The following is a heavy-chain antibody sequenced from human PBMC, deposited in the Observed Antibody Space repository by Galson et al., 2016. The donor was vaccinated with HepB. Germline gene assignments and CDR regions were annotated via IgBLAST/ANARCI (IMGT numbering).Heavy chain of an antibody. CDR1: GYSFANYW. J-gene: IGHJ4*02. D-gene: IGHD6-13*01. CDR2: IDPSDSYT. Sequence: QSGAEVKKPGESLRISCKGSGYSFANYWITWVRQMPGKGLEWMGRIDPSDSYTHYSPSFQGHVTISADKSISTAYLQWSSLKASDTAIYYCARRFGADFAAAGPGFDYWGQGSQVTVSS. V-gene: IGHV5-10-1*01. CDR3: ARRFGADFAAAGPGFDY.